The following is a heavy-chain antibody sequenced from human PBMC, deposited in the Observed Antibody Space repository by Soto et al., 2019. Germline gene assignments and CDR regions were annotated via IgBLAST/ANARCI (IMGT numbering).Heavy chain of an antibody. CDR1: GGTFSSYA. Sequence: QVQLVQSGAEVKKPGSSVKVSCKASGGTFSSYAISWVRQAPGQGLEWMGGIIPIPGTANYAQKVQGRVPITAYESTSTAYMELSSLRSEDTAVYYCARSQGSSTSLEIYYYYYYGMDVWGQGTTVTVSS. V-gene: IGHV1-69*01. CDR2: IIPIPGTA. CDR3: ARSQGSSTSLEIYYYYYYGMDV. D-gene: IGHD2-2*01. J-gene: IGHJ6*02.